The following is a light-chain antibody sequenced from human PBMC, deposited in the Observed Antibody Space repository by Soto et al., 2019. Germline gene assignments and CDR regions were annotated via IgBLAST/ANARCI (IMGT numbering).Light chain of an antibody. CDR1: QSVSSY. Sequence: EIVLTQSPATLSWSPGERATRSCMASQSVSSYLAWYQQKPGQAPRLLIYDASNRATGIPARFSGSGSGTDFTLTISSLEPEDFAVYYCQQRSNWPPYTFGQGTKLEIK. V-gene: IGKV3-11*01. CDR2: DAS. J-gene: IGKJ2*01. CDR3: QQRSNWPPYT.